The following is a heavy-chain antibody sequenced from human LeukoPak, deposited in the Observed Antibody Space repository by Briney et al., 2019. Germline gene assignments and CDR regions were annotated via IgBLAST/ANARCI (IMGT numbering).Heavy chain of an antibody. V-gene: IGHV3-23*01. J-gene: IGHJ4*02. D-gene: IGHD3-16*02. CDR2: TSGSGGSK. CDR3: AKGKVWGSYRAYYFDY. CDR1: GFTFKSHA. Sequence: GGSLRLSCAASGFTFKSHAMSWVRQAPGKGLEWVSATSGSGGSKFYADFVKGRFTISRDNSKDTLYLQMNSLRAEDTAVYYCAKGKVWGSYRAYYFDYWGQGTLVTVSS.